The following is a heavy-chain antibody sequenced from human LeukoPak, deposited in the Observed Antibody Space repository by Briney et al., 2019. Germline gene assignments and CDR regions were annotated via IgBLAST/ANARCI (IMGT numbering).Heavy chain of an antibody. CDR2: INHSGRT. CDR3: AKAVRAKRGYYYYMDV. D-gene: IGHD3-10*01. CDR1: GGSFSGYY. V-gene: IGHV4-34*01. Sequence: SETLSLTCAVYGGSFSGYYWSWVRQPPGKGREWIGEINHSGRTNYNPSLKSRVTISVDTSKNQFSLKLSSVTAADTAVYYCAKAVRAKRGYYYYMDVWGKGTTVTVSS. J-gene: IGHJ6*03.